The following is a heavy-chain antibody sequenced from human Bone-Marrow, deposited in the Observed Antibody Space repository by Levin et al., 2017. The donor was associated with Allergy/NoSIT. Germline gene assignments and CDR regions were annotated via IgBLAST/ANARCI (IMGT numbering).Heavy chain of an antibody. V-gene: IGHV3-23*01. CDR1: GFTFNNNA. CDR3: ARGGGAPYYYGMDV. J-gene: IGHJ6*02. Sequence: PGGSLRLSCAASGFTFNNNAMHWVRQAPGKGLEWVSTITGSGRTTYYADSVKGRFTISRDNSKDTLYLQLNSLRAEDTAVYYCARGGGAPYYYGMDVWGQGTTVTVSS. CDR2: ITGSGRTT. D-gene: IGHD3-10*01.